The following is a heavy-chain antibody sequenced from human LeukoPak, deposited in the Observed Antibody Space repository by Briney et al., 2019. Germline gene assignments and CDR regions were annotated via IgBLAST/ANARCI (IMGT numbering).Heavy chain of an antibody. J-gene: IGHJ4*02. CDR2: IYYSGST. D-gene: IGHD3-10*01. CDR1: GGSISSGDYY. Sequence: SRTLSLTCTVSGGSISSGDYYWSWIRQPPGKGLEWIGYIYYSGSTYYNPSLKSRVTISVDMSKNQFSLKLSSVTAADTAVYYCASPPRRGSRPSYWGQGTLVTVSS. V-gene: IGHV4-30-4*01. CDR3: ASPPRRGSRPSY.